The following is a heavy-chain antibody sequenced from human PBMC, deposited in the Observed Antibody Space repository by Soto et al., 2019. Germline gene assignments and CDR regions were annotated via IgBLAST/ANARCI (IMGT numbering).Heavy chain of an antibody. CDR3: ARDPILVVPLVRMDV. D-gene: IGHD2-2*01. CDR2: INAGNGNT. CDR1: GYTFTSYA. V-gene: IGHV1-3*01. Sequence: ASVKVSCKASGYTFTSYAMHWVRQAPGQRLEWMGWINAGNGNTKYSQKFQGRVTITRDTSASTAYMELSSLRSEDTAVYYCARDPILVVPLVRMDVWGQGTTVAVSS. J-gene: IGHJ6*02.